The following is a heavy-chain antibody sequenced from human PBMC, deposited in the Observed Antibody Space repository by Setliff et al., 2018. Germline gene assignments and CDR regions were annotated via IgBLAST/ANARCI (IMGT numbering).Heavy chain of an antibody. Sequence: SVKVSCKASGDTFSSYGISWVRQAPGQGLEWMGGTIPMFGSTSYAQKFQGRVTIITDESTTTAYMELSSLRSEDTAVYYCARDRYYNSWSGTSITAPHDAFDIWGQGTMVTVSS. V-gene: IGHV1-69*05. J-gene: IGHJ3*02. CDR3: ARDRYYNSWSGTSITAPHDAFDI. CDR1: GDTFSSYG. D-gene: IGHD3-3*01. CDR2: TIPMFGST.